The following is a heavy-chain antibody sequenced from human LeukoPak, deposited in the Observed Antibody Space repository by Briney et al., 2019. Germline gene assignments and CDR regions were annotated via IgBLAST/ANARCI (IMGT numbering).Heavy chain of an antibody. CDR3: ARGRQCDV. CDR1: GFTVSDNY. V-gene: IGHV3-53*01. Sequence: GGSLRLSCAASGFTVSDNYMTWVRQAPGKGLEWVSSIYNTGATHYAESVKGRFTISRDNSKNTVYLQMNNLRVEDTAVYYCARGRQCDVWGQGTLVTVSS. J-gene: IGHJ4*02. D-gene: IGHD2-21*02. CDR2: IYNTGAT.